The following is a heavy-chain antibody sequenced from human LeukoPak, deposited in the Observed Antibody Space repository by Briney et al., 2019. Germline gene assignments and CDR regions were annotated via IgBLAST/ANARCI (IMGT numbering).Heavy chain of an antibody. D-gene: IGHD3-10*01. CDR3: ARGSGSGTYGLDV. CDR1: GYTFTSYN. J-gene: IGHJ6*02. CDR2: ISTYNGNT. V-gene: IGHV1-18*01. Sequence: ASVKVSCKASGYTFTSYNLSWVRQAPGQGLEWMGWISTYNGNTNYAQKLQGRVIMTTDTSTNTAYMELRSLRSDDTAVYYCARGSGSGTYGLDVWGQGTTVTVSS.